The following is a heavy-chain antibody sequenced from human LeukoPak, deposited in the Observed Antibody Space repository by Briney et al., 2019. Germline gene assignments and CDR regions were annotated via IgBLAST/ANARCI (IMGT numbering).Heavy chain of an antibody. D-gene: IGHD3-16*02. CDR2: FDPEDGES. Sequence: GASVKVSCKVSGYTLTELSMHWVRQAPGKGLEWMGGFDPEDGESIYAQKFQGRVTMTEDTSTDTAYMELSSLRSEDTAVYYCATVVITFGGVIVHFDYWGQGTLVTVSS. CDR1: GYTLTELS. CDR3: ATVVITFGGVIVHFDY. J-gene: IGHJ4*02. V-gene: IGHV1-24*01.